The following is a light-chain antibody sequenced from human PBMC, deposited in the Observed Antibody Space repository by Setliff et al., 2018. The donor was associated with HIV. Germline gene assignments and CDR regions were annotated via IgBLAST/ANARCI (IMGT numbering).Light chain of an antibody. J-gene: IGLJ1*01. CDR3: SSYTSTSTLCV. Sequence: QSALTQAASVSGSPGQSITMSCTGTRSDVGGYNHVSWYQQHPGKAPKLMIYDVSNRPSGVSNRFSGSKSGNTASLTISGLQAEDEADYYCSSYTSTSTLCVFGTGTKVTVL. CDR1: RSDVGGYNH. CDR2: DVS. V-gene: IGLV2-14*03.